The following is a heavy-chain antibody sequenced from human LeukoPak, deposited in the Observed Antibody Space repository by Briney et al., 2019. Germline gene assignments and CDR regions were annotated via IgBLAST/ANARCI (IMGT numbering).Heavy chain of an antibody. Sequence: KPGGSLRLSCAASGFTFSNAWMSWVRQAPGKGLEWVGRIKSKTDGGTTEYAASVKGRFTISRDDSKSIAYLQMNSLKTEDTAVYYCTRDRRRPYSSSWYSSGSYVDYWGQGTLVTVSS. CDR1: GFTFSNAW. CDR3: TRDRRRPYSSSWYSSGSYVDY. CDR2: IKSKTDGGTT. D-gene: IGHD6-13*01. J-gene: IGHJ4*02. V-gene: IGHV3-15*01.